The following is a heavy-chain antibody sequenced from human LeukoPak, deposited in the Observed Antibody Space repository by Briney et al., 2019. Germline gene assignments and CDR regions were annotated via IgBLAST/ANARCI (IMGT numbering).Heavy chain of an antibody. Sequence: SVKVSCKASGGTFSSYAISWVRQAPGQGLEWMGRIIPILGIANYAQKFQGRVAIAADKSTSTAYMELSSLRSEDTAVYYCARVDTAMVIDYWGQGTLVTVSS. CDR3: ARVDTAMVIDY. V-gene: IGHV1-69*04. J-gene: IGHJ4*02. CDR1: GGTFSSYA. D-gene: IGHD5-18*01. CDR2: IIPILGIA.